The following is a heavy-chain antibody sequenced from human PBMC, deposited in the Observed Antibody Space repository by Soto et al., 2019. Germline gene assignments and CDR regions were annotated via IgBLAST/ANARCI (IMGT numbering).Heavy chain of an antibody. V-gene: IGHV3-49*03. CDR2: IRSKAYGGTT. CDR1: GFTFGDYA. CDR3: TRDVTRLANNAFDI. J-gene: IGHJ3*02. Sequence: EVQLVESGGGLVQPGRSLRLSCTASGFTFGDYAMSWFRQAPGKGLEWVGFIRSKAYGGTTEYAASVKGRFTISRDDSNSIAYLQMNSLKTEDTAVYYCTRDVTRLANNAFDIWGQGTMVTVSS. D-gene: IGHD2-21*02.